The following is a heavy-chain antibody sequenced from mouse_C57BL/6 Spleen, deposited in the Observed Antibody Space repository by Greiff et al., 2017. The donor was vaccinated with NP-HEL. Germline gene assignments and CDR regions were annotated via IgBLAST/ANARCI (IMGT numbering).Heavy chain of an antibody. CDR3: VKSITTVALDV. V-gene: IGHV7-4*01. D-gene: IGHD1-1*01. Sequence: EVMLVESGGGLVQPGASLRLSCAASGFTFTDYYMSWVRQPPGKAPEWLPLIRNKANGYTTEYTASVKGRFTISRDNSQNILYLQMNTLRAEDSATYYCVKSITTVALDVWGTGTTVTVSS. CDR2: IRNKANGYTT. CDR1: GFTFTDYY. J-gene: IGHJ1*03.